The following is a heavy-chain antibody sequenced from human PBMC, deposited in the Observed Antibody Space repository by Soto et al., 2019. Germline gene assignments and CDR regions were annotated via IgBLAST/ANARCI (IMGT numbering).Heavy chain of an antibody. Sequence: QAQLVQSGAEVKEPGASVKVSCKASGYSFTTSGITWVRQAPGQGLEWMGWISTYNGNTNYAQKLQDRVTLTTDTSTSTAYMELGSLRSDDTAVYYCARCLYGDYDYWGQGTLVTVSS. CDR2: ISTYNGNT. CDR1: GYSFTTSG. D-gene: IGHD4-17*01. CDR3: ARCLYGDYDY. V-gene: IGHV1-18*01. J-gene: IGHJ4*02.